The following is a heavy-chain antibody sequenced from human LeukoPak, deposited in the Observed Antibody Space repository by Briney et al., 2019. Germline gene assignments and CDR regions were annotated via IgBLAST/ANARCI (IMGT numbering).Heavy chain of an antibody. J-gene: IGHJ4*02. V-gene: IGHV3-11*04. D-gene: IGHD2-21*01. Sequence: SGGSLRLSCAASGFTFSDYYMSWLRQAPGKGLEWLSYISSSGSTIYYADSVKGRFPISRDNAKNSLYLQMHSLRAEDTAVYYCARVKRGDYYFDYWGQGTLVTVSS. CDR2: ISSSGSTI. CDR3: ARVKRGDYYFDY. CDR1: GFTFSDYY.